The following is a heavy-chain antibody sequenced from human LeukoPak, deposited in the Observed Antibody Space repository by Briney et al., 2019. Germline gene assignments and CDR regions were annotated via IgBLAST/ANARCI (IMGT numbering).Heavy chain of an antibody. CDR2: ISSTSTYI. V-gene: IGHV3-21*01. CDR1: GFTFSSYS. Sequence: GGSVRLSCAASGFTFSSYSMNWVRQAAGKGLEGVSSISSTSTYIYNADSVNGRFTISRDNAKNSLSLQMNSLRAEDTAVYYCACLVGATQDVWGKGTTVIVSS. J-gene: IGHJ6*04. D-gene: IGHD1-26*01. CDR3: ACLVGATQDV.